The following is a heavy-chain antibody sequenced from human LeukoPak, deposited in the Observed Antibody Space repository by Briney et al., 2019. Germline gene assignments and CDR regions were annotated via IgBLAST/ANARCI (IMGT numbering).Heavy chain of an antibody. V-gene: IGHV1-69*04. J-gene: IGHJ4*02. D-gene: IGHD5-18*01. CDR1: GGTFSSYA. CDR3: AGAGYSYAKEGFFDY. Sequence: SVKVSCKASGGTFSSYAISWVRQAPGQGLEWMGRIIPIFGIANYAQKFQGRVTITADKSTSTAYMELSSLRSEDTAVYYCAGAGYSYAKEGFFDYWGQGTLVTVSS. CDR2: IIPIFGIA.